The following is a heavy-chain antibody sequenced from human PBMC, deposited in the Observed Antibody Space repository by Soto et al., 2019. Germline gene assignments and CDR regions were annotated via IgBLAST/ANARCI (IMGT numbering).Heavy chain of an antibody. V-gene: IGHV3-30*04. CDR3: ARNSDYGMDV. Sequence: QVQLGESGGGVVQPGRSLRLSCAASEFTFSSYAMHWVRQAPGKGLEWVAVIAYDGSNQYSADSVEGRFTISRDNSKNTLYLQMNSLRAEDTAVYYCARNSDYGMDVWGQGTTVTVSS. D-gene: IGHD2-21*01. CDR2: IAYDGSNQ. J-gene: IGHJ6*02. CDR1: EFTFSSYA.